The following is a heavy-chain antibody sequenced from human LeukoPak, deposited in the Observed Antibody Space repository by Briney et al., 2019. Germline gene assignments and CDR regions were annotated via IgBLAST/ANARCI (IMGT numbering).Heavy chain of an antibody. CDR3: ARETAPQWLLRSPSHFDY. J-gene: IGHJ4*02. V-gene: IGHV1-2*02. CDR1: GYTFTGYY. Sequence: PQASVTVSCKASGYTFTGYYMHWVRQAPGQGLEWMGWINPNSGGTNYAQKFQGRVTMTRDTSISTAYMELSRLRSDDTAVYYCARETAPQWLLRSPSHFDYWGQGTLVTVSS. D-gene: IGHD6-19*01. CDR2: INPNSGGT.